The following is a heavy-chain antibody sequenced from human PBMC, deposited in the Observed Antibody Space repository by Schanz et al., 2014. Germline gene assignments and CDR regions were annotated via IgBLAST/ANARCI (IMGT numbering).Heavy chain of an antibody. CDR3: AKAADWPVTRFDP. CDR1: GFSFGTYA. Sequence: EVQLLESGGGLVQPGGSLRLSCAASGFSFGTYAMSWVRQAPGKGLLWVSALSEGGGGTHYADSVRGRFTISSDSSKNTLYLQMSSLRADDTAVYYCAKAADWPVTRFDPWGQGTLVTVSS. D-gene: IGHD3-9*01. J-gene: IGHJ5*02. V-gene: IGHV3-23*01. CDR2: LSEGGGGT.